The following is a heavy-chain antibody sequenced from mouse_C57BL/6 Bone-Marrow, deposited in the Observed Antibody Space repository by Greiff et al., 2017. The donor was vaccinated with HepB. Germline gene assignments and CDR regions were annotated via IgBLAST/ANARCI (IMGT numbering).Heavy chain of an antibody. Sequence: EVQLVESGEGLVKPGGSLKLSCAASGFTFSSYAMSWVRQTPGKRLEWVAYISSGGDYIYYADTVKGRFTISRDNAMNTRYLQMSSLKSEDTAMYYCTRTDYYGSSSWFAYWGQGTLVTVSA. J-gene: IGHJ3*01. CDR2: ISSGGDYI. D-gene: IGHD1-1*01. CDR1: GFTFSSYA. CDR3: TRTDYYGSSSWFAY. V-gene: IGHV5-9-1*02.